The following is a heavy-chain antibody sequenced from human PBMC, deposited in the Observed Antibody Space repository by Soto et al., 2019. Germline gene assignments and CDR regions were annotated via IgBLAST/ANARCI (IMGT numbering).Heavy chain of an antibody. CDR2: ISNTGGAT. J-gene: IGHJ5*02. CDR3: AVGRHKPSGSNTWFDP. V-gene: IGHV3-23*01. D-gene: IGHD3-22*01. CDR1: GVTFSTYA. Sequence: EVQLLESGGGLVQPGGSLRLSCAASGVTFSTYAMNWVRQAPGKGLEWVSTISNTGGATFYAGSVKGRFTISRDNSKNTLYLHMNSLRADDSAIYFCAVGRHKPSGSNTWFDPWGRGTMVTVSS.